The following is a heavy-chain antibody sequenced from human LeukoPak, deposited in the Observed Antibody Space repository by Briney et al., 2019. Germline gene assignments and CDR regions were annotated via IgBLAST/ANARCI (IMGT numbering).Heavy chain of an antibody. Sequence: GGSVRLSCAASGFPFSSYALTWVRQAPGRGLEWVSIISGSGGSIYYADSVKGRFTISRDNSKNTLYLQMNSLRAEDTAVYYCARSSHHHLNYYYYYGMDVWGQGTTVTVSS. CDR2: ISGSGGSI. V-gene: IGHV3-23*01. CDR1: GFPFSSYA. D-gene: IGHD6-19*01. J-gene: IGHJ6*02. CDR3: ARSSHHHLNYYYYYGMDV.